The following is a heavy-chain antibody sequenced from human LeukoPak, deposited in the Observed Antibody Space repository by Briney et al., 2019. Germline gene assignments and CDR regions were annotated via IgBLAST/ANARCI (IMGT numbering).Heavy chain of an antibody. D-gene: IGHD2-2*01. CDR1: GFTFDDYA. CDR2: ISGDGGST. J-gene: IGHJ6*02. Sequence: PGGSLRLSCAASGFTFDDYAMHWVRQAPGKGLEWVSLISGDGGSTYYADSVKGRFTISRDNSKNSLYLQMNSLRTEDTALYYCAKDAVVPAAIYYYYYGMDVWGQGTTVTVSS. V-gene: IGHV3-43*02. CDR3: AKDAVVPAAIYYYYYGMDV.